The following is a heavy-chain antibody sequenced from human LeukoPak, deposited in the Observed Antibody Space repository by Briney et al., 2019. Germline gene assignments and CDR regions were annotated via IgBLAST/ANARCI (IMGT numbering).Heavy chain of an antibody. CDR1: GGSISSSSYY. J-gene: IGHJ4*02. Sequence: SETLSLTCTVSGGSISSSSYYWGWIRQPPGKGLEWIGSIYYSGSTYYNPSLKSRVTISVDTSKNQFSLKLSSVTASDTAAYYCARVGQEYYYGSGSHPSFDYWGQGTLVTVSS. CDR3: ARVGQEYYYGSGSHPSFDY. D-gene: IGHD3-10*01. V-gene: IGHV4-39*07. CDR2: IYYSGST.